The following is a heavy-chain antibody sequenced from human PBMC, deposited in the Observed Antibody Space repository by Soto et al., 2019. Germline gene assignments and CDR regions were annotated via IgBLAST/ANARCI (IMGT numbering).Heavy chain of an antibody. CDR3: ARDAGYCDGAIDD. V-gene: IGHV3-48*01. CDR2: ISSSSSTI. D-gene: IGHD5-18*01. Sequence: EVQLVESGGGLVQPGGSLRLSCAASGFTFSSYSMNWVRQAPGKGLEWVSYISSSSSTIYYADSVKGRFTISRDNSKNSLYLQMNILRVEDTAVYYCARDAGYCDGAIDDWGQGTLVTVSS. J-gene: IGHJ4*02. CDR1: GFTFSSYS.